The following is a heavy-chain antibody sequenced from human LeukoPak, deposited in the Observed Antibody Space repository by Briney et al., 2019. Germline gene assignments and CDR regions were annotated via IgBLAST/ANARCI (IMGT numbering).Heavy chain of an antibody. CDR1: GFTFSSYA. D-gene: IGHD5-18*01. V-gene: IGHV3-23*01. J-gene: IGHJ4*02. Sequence: PGGSLRLSCAASGFTFSSYAMSWVRQAPGKGLEGVSAISGSGGSTYYADSVKGRFTISRDNSRNTLFLQMNSLRAEDTAVYYCARDLSGVTGYTYGRGIDYWGQGTLVTVSS. CDR2: ISGSGGST. CDR3: ARDLSGVTGYTYGRGIDY.